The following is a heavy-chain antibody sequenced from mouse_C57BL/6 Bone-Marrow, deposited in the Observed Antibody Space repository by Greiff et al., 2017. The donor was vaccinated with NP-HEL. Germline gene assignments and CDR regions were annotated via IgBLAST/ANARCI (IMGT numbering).Heavy chain of an antibody. Sequence: EVKLVESGGDLVKPGGSLKLSCAASGFTFSSYGMSWVRQTPDKRLEWVATISSGGSYTYYPDSVKGRFTITRDKAKNTLYLQMSSLKSEDKAMDYCARDYYSNYFDYWGQGTTLTVSS. CDR2: ISSGGSYT. D-gene: IGHD2-5*01. CDR3: ARDYYSNYFDY. CDR1: GFTFSSYG. J-gene: IGHJ2*01. V-gene: IGHV5-6*01.